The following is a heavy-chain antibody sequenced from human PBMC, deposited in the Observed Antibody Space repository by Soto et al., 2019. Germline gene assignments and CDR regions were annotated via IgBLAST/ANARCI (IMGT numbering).Heavy chain of an antibody. CDR3: ARESYYGSGSYYNGNY. CDR2: IYYSGST. CDR1: GGSISSGGYY. J-gene: IGHJ4*02. V-gene: IGHV4-31*03. Sequence: QVQLQESGPGLVKPSQTLSLTCTVSGGSISSGGYYWSWIRQHPGKGLEWIGYIYYSGSTYYNPSLKCRVTISVDTSKNQFSLKLSSVTAADTAVYYCARESYYGSGSYYNGNYWGQGTLVTVSS. D-gene: IGHD3-10*01.